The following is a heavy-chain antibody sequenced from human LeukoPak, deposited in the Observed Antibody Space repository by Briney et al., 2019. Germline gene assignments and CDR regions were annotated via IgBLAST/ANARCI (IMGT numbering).Heavy chain of an antibody. CDR3: ARGGDIVATISEY. CDR2: IIPILGIA. V-gene: IGHV1-69*04. D-gene: IGHD5-12*01. CDR1: GGTFSSYA. Sequence: ASVKVSCKASGGTFSSYAISWVRQAPGQGLEWMGRIIPILGIANYAQKFQGRVTITADKSTSTAYMELSSLRSEDTAVYYCARGGDIVATISEYWGQGTLGTVSS. J-gene: IGHJ4*02.